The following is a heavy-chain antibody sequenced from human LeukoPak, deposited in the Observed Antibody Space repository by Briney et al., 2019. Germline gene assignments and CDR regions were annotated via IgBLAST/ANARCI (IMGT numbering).Heavy chain of an antibody. D-gene: IGHD3/OR15-3a*01. CDR1: GFTFSSYS. CDR3: AREGTGIDY. V-gene: IGHV3-48*04. Sequence: PGGSLRLSCAASGFTFSSYSMNWVRQAPGKGLEWVSYISSSSTIYYADSVKGRFTISRDNAKNSLYLQMNSLRAEDTAVYYCAREGTGIDYWGQGTLVTVSS. J-gene: IGHJ4*02. CDR2: ISSSSTI.